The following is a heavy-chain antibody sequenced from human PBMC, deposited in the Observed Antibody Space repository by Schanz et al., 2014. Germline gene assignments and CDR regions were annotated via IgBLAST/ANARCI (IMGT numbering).Heavy chain of an antibody. Sequence: VQLVESGGGLVKPGGSLRLSCEASEFTFSSYGMHWVRQAPGKGLEWVAVISYDGSNKYYADSVKGRFTISRDNSKNTLYLQMNSLRTEDTAVYYCASPSGYSDYGTYFDFWGQGTLVTVSS. CDR1: EFTFSSYG. CDR2: ISYDGSNK. V-gene: IGHV3-30*03. D-gene: IGHD5-12*01. CDR3: ASPSGYSDYGTYFDF. J-gene: IGHJ4*02.